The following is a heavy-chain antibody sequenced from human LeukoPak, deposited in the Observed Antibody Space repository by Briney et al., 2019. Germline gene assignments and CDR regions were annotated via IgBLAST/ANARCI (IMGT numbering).Heavy chain of an antibody. Sequence: PGGSLRLSCAASGFTFSGFYTHWVRQASGKGLEWVGLIRSKPNSYTTVYAASVQGRFTISRDDSKNTAYLQMNSLKAEDTAVYYCTRQHCSGGSCSYVDYWGQGTLVTVSS. V-gene: IGHV3-73*01. CDR2: IRSKPNSYTT. CDR1: GFTFSGFY. CDR3: TRQHCSGGSCSYVDY. D-gene: IGHD2-15*01. J-gene: IGHJ4*02.